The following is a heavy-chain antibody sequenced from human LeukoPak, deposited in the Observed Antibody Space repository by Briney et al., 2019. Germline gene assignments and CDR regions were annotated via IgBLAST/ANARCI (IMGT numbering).Heavy chain of an antibody. J-gene: IGHJ5*02. Sequence: GGSLGLSCAASGFTFSSYNMNWVRQAPGKGLEWVSSITSSSTYIYYTDSVKGRFTISRDNAKNSLYLQMNSLRAEDTAVYYCARDYGDFLEYFDPWGQGTLVTVSS. D-gene: IGHD4-17*01. V-gene: IGHV3-21*01. CDR2: ITSSSTYI. CDR3: ARDYGDFLEYFDP. CDR1: GFTFSSYN.